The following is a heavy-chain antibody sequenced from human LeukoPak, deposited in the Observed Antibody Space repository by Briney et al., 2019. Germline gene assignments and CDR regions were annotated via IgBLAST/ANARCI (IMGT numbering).Heavy chain of an antibody. V-gene: IGHV1-8*01. CDR2: INPNTGKT. J-gene: IGHJ5*02. D-gene: IGHD4-17*01. CDR3: ARVSGDYLYVPYDP. CDR1: GYTFTSYD. Sequence: ASVKVSCKASGYTFTSYDINWVRQATGQGLEWMGYINPNTGKTGYAQKFQGRVTFTRNTAINTAYLELSSLTSEDTAVYYCARVSGDYLYVPYDPWGQGTLVTVSS.